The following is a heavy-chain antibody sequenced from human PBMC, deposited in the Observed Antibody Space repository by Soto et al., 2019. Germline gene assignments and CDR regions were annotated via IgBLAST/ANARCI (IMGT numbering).Heavy chain of an antibody. CDR1: GYTFTSYG. V-gene: IGHV1-18*01. D-gene: IGHD3-9*01. Sequence: QVQLVQSGAEVKKPGASVKVSCKASGYTFTSYGISWVRQAPGQGLEWMGWISAYNCNTNYAQKLQGRVTMTTDTSTSTAYMELRSLRSDDTAVYYCSRGLGYYDILTGDSYYYGMDVWGQGTTVTVSS. CDR2: ISAYNCNT. J-gene: IGHJ6*02. CDR3: SRGLGYYDILTGDSYYYGMDV.